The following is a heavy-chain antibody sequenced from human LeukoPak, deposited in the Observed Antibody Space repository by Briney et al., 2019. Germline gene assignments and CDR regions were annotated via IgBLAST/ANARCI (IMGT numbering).Heavy chain of an antibody. V-gene: IGHV3-7*01. D-gene: IGHD1-26*01. CDR2: IKQDGSEK. Sequence: PGGSLRLSCAASGFTFSSYWMSWVRQAPGKGLEWVANIKQDGSEKYYVDSVKGRSTISRDNAKNSLYLQMNSLRAEDTAVYYCARDPWELPFDYWGQGTQVTVSS. CDR3: ARDPWELPFDY. CDR1: GFTFSSYW. J-gene: IGHJ4*02.